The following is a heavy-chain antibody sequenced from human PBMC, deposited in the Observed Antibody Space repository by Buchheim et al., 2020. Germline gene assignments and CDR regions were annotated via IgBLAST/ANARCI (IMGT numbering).Heavy chain of an antibody. V-gene: IGHV1-69*04. CDR1: GGTFSSYA. D-gene: IGHD3-3*01. J-gene: IGHJ6*02. CDR3: ASSGRCFVEWLSSYYYYGMYV. Sequence: QVQLVQSGAEVKKPGSSVKVSCKASGGTFSSYAISWVRQAPGQGLEWMGRIIPILGIANYAQKFQGRVTITAEKSTSTAYMELSSLRSEDTAVYYCASSGRCFVEWLSSYYYYGMYVWGQGTT. CDR2: IIPILGIA.